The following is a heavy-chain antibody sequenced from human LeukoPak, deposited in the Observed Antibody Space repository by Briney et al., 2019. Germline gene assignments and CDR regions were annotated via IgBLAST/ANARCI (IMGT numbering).Heavy chain of an antibody. CDR2: IFYSGST. V-gene: IGHV4-59*01. J-gene: IGHJ5*02. D-gene: IGHD3-10*01. CDR1: GDSLSSYY. CDR3: ARGGYYGSGNDFRFDP. Sequence: SETLSLTCTVSGDSLSSYYWTWIRQPPGKALEWIGYIFYSGSTNYNPSLKSRVTISVETSKNQFSLKLKSVTAADTAVYYCARGGYYGSGNDFRFDPWGQGTLVTVSS.